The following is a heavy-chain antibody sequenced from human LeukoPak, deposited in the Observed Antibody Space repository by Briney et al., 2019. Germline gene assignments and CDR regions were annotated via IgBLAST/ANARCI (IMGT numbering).Heavy chain of an antibody. Sequence: GGSLRLSCAASGFTFSSYGMHWVRQAPGKGLEWVSFIRYDGSNKYYADSVKGRFTISRDNSKNTLYLQMNSLRAEDTAVYYCAKELPRGRLLDYWGQGTLVTVSS. V-gene: IGHV3-30*02. CDR2: IRYDGSNK. J-gene: IGHJ4*02. CDR1: GFTFSSYG. D-gene: IGHD2-15*01. CDR3: AKELPRGRLLDY.